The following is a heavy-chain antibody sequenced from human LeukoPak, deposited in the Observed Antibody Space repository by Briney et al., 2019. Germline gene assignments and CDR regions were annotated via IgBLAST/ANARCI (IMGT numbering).Heavy chain of an antibody. J-gene: IGHJ4*02. D-gene: IGHD5-18*01. CDR3: AKGGMGSSSGLDS. V-gene: IGHV3-23*01. CDR2: IAISGIS. CDR1: GFTFSTYA. Sequence: GGSLRLSCVASGFTFSTYAMTWVRQAPGKGLEWVSSIAISGISYYRDSVRGRYTISRDNSKNTLYLQMNSLRPEDTAIYYCAKGGMGSSSGLDSWGQGTLVTVSS.